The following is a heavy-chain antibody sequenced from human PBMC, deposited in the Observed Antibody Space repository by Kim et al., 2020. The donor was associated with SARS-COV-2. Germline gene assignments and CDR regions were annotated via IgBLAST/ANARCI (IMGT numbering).Heavy chain of an antibody. CDR2: ISSNVTTT. J-gene: IGHJ4*02. V-gene: IGHV3-64D*08. CDR3: VKDRAYCGGDCYQYYFDY. CDR1: GCTFSSSA. Sequence: GGSLRLACAASGCTFSSSAMHCIRQAPVKGLEYVSSISSNVTTTYDANTVKGKFTITRDNSKNTMYLQMSSLRAGDTAVYYCVKDRAYCGGDCYQYYFDYWGRGTLVTVSS. D-gene: IGHD2-21*02.